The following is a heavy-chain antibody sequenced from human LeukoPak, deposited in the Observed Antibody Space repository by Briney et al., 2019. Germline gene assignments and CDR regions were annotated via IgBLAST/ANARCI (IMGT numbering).Heavy chain of an antibody. CDR2: ISGSGGST. J-gene: IGHJ4*02. Sequence: GGSLRLSCAASGFTFSSYAMSWVRQALGKGLEWVSAISGSGGSTYYADSVKGRFTISRDNSKDTLYLQMNSLRAEDTDVYYCASRSIFGVHFDYWGQGTLVTVSS. V-gene: IGHV3-23*01. CDR1: GFTFSSYA. CDR3: ASRSIFGVHFDY. D-gene: IGHD3-3*01.